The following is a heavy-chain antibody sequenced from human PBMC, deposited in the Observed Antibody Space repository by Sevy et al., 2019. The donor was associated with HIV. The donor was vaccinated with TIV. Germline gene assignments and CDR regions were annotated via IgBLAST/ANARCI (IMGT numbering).Heavy chain of an antibody. Sequence: ASVKVSCKASGYTFTSYGISWVRQAPGQGLEWMGWISTYNGNTNYALKLQGRVTMTTDTSTSTAYMELRSLRSDDTAVYYCARDSGEQWLVYFDYWGQGTLVTVS. CDR3: ARDSGEQWLVYFDY. CDR1: GYTFTSYG. D-gene: IGHD6-19*01. J-gene: IGHJ4*02. CDR2: ISTYNGNT. V-gene: IGHV1-18*01.